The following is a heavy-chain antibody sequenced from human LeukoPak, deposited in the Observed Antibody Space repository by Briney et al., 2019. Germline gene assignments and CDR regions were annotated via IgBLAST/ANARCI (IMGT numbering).Heavy chain of an antibody. V-gene: IGHV1-69*04. Sequence: GASVKVSCKASGGTFSSYAISWVRQAPGQGLEWMGRIIPILGIANYAQKFQGRVTITADKSTSTAYMELSSLRSEDTAVYYCARGSSGSYTDYWGQGTPVTVSS. CDR2: IIPILGIA. J-gene: IGHJ4*02. CDR1: GGTFSSYA. D-gene: IGHD1-26*01. CDR3: ARGSSGSYTDY.